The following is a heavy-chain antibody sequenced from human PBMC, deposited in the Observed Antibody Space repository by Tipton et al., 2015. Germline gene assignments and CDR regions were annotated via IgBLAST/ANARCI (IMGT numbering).Heavy chain of an antibody. D-gene: IGHD3-22*01. CDR2: INTDGSAT. Sequence: SLRLSCAASGFTSSFFWMHWVRQAPGKGLEWVSRINTDGSATNYADSVKGRFTISRDNAKNSLYLQMNSLRAEDTAVYFCARGDWGSSGQAYWGQGTLVTVSS. CDR3: ARGDWGSSGQAY. J-gene: IGHJ4*02. V-gene: IGHV3-74*01. CDR1: GFTSSFFW.